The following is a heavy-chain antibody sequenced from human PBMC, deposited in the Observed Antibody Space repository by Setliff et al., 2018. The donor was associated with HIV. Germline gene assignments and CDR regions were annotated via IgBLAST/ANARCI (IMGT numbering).Heavy chain of an antibody. J-gene: IGHJ4*02. CDR1: GGSISSSSYY. CDR2: IYYSGNT. CDR3: ARWVYNSAWSLDY. D-gene: IGHD6-19*01. Sequence: SETLSLTCTVSGGSISSSSYYWGWIRQPPGKGLEWIGTIYYSGNTYYNPSLKSRVTISVDTSKNQISLKLSSVTAADTAVYYCARWVYNSAWSLDYWGQGTLVTVSS. V-gene: IGHV4-39*01.